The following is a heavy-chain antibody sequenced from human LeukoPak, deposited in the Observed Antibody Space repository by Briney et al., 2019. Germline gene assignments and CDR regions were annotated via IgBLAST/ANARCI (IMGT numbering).Heavy chain of an antibody. V-gene: IGHV4-59*01. CDR2: IYYSGST. CDR1: GDSISSYY. J-gene: IGHJ2*01. CDR3: ARYWGVQLWPHWYFDL. Sequence: PSETLSLTCTVSGDSISSYYWSWFRQTPGKGPEWIGYIYYSGSTKYNPSLKSRVTISVDRSKNQFSLKLNSVTAADTAVYYCARYWGVQLWPHWYFDLWGRGSLVTVSS. D-gene: IGHD5-18*01.